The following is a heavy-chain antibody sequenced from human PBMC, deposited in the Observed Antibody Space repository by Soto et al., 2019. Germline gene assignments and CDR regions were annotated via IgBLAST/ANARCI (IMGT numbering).Heavy chain of an antibody. D-gene: IGHD5-12*01. CDR2: IWYDGSNK. J-gene: IGHJ4*02. CDR3: ARIDVDIVATIDDY. Sequence: GGSLRLSCAASGFTFSSYGMHWVRQAPGKGLEWVAVIWYDGSNKYYADSVKGRFTISRDNSKNTLYLQMNSLRAEDTAVYYCARIDVDIVATIDDYWGQGTLVTVSS. V-gene: IGHV3-33*01. CDR1: GFTFSSYG.